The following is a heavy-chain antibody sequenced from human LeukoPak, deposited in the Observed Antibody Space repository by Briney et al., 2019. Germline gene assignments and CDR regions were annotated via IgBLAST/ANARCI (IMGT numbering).Heavy chain of an antibody. CDR2: LYSSEST. D-gene: IGHD5-12*01. V-gene: IGHV4-4*07. J-gene: IGHJ3*02. CDR3: ARDGRDNSGYETGAFDI. Sequence: SETLSLTCTVSGDFISSHYWSWIRQPAGKGLEWIGRLYSSESTNFNPSLKSRGTISVDKSKNQLSLKLSSVTAADTAVYYCARDGRDNSGYETGAFDIWGQGTMVIVSS. CDR1: GDFISSHY.